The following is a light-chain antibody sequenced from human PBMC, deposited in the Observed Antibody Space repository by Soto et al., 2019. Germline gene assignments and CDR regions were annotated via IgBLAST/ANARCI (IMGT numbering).Light chain of an antibody. J-gene: IGKJ3*01. CDR1: QNIGSY. CDR3: QQTYSPLFS. CDR2: DAS. Sequence: DIEMTQSPSSLSASVGDRVTITCRAGQNIGSYLHWYRQKLGKAPELLLYDASRLQGGVPSRFRGSGSGTDFTLTISNLQPEDFATYYCQQTYSPLFSFGPGTTVDV. V-gene: IGKV1-39*01.